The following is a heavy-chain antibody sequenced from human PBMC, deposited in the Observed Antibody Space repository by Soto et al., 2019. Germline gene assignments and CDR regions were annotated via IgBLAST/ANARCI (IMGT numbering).Heavy chain of an antibody. CDR3: AKDHWTGSSWYN. CDR2: ISRSGDST. Sequence: PGGSLRLSCSASGFTFGSYALHWVRQAPGKGLEYVSAISRSGDSTYYADSVKGRFTISRDNSKNTLYLQMNSLRAEDTAVYYCAKDHWTGSSWYNWGQGTLVTVSS. D-gene: IGHD6-13*01. CDR1: GFTFGSYA. V-gene: IGHV3-64*04. J-gene: IGHJ4*02.